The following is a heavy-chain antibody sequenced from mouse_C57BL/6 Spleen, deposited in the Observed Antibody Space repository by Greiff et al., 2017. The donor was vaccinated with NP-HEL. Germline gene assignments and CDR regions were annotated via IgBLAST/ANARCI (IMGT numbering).Heavy chain of an antibody. CDR3: TRNYYDHFDY. V-gene: IGHV1-15*01. D-gene: IGHD2-4*01. CDR1: GYTFTDYE. J-gene: IGHJ2*01. Sequence: VKLQESGAELVRPGASVTLSCKASGYTFTDYEMHWVKQRPVHGLEWIGAIDPETGGTAYNQKFKGKAILTADKSSSTAYMELRSLTSEDSAVYYCTRNYYDHFDYWGQGTTLTVSS. CDR2: IDPETGGT.